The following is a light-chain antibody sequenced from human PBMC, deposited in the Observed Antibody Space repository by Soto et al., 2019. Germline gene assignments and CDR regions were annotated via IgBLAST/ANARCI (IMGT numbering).Light chain of an antibody. J-gene: IGKJ4*01. V-gene: IGKV3-11*01. CDR2: EAS. Sequence: EIVLTQSPATLSLSPGERATLSCRASQIIYTPLAWYQQKPGQPPRLLIYEASIRATGVPARFSGSGSGTDFTLSISGLEPDDFAAYYCQQRSAWPLTFGGGTKVEIK. CDR1: QIIYTP. CDR3: QQRSAWPLT.